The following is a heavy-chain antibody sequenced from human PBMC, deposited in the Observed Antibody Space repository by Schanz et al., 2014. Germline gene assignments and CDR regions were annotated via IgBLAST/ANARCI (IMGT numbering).Heavy chain of an antibody. CDR2: ISGYHGNT. CDR3: ARDRGHVEQLVLEWYYAMDV. V-gene: IGHV1-18*01. J-gene: IGHJ6*02. Sequence: QGLLVQSGGEVKKPGASVKISCQASGYTFSNYVISWVRQAPGQGLEWMGWISGYHGNTKYAQKLQGRVTMTTDTSTSTAYMELRSLRFDDTAVYYCARDRGHVEQLVLEWYYAMDVWGQGTTVAVSS. D-gene: IGHD6-6*01. CDR1: GYTFSNYV.